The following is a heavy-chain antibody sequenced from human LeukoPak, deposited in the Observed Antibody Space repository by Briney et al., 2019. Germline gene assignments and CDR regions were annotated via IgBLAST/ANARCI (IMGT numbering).Heavy chain of an antibody. V-gene: IGHV4-34*01. CDR2: INHSGST. Sequence: SETLSLTCAVYGGSFSGYYWSWIRQPPGKGLEWIGEINHSGSTNYNPSLKSRVTISVDTSKNQFSLKLSSVTAADTAVYYCARISGSYYRYFDYWGQGTLVTVSS. D-gene: IGHD1-26*01. CDR1: GGSFSGYY. CDR3: ARISGSYYRYFDY. J-gene: IGHJ4*02.